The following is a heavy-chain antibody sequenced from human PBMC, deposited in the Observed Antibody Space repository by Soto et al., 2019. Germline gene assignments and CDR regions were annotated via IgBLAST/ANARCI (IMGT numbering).Heavy chain of an antibody. CDR3: ARAKSNYQTFDH. CDR2: IYYSGST. Sequence: SETLSLTCTVSGDSMSSYYWSWIRQPPGKGLEWIGYIYYSGSTTYNPSLRSRVTMSVDTSKNQFSLRLSSVAAADTAVYYCARAKSNYQTFDHWGQGSQVTVSS. D-gene: IGHD4-4*01. J-gene: IGHJ4*02. CDR1: GDSMSSYY. V-gene: IGHV4-59*01.